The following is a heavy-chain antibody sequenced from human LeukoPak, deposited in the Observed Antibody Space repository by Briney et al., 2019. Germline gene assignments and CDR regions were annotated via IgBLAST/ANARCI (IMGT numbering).Heavy chain of an antibody. V-gene: IGHV3-66*04. J-gene: IGHJ4*02. CDR3: VRLSRGNNIHY. CDR1: GFTVRSNY. Sequence: GSLRLSCAAPGFTVRSNYMSRVRQAPGEGLEWVSVIYSGGTTYYADSVKGRFTISRDNAKNSLYLQMNSLRAEDTAVYYCVRLSRGNNIHYWGQGTLVTVSS. CDR2: IYSGGTT. D-gene: IGHD2/OR15-2a*01.